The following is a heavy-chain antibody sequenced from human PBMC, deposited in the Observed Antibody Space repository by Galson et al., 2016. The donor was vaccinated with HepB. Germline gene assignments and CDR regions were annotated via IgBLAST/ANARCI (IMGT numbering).Heavy chain of an antibody. Sequence: SLRLSCAASGFTFSSYAMHWVRQAPGKGLEWVAVISYDGSNKYYADSVKGRFTISRDNSQNTLYLQMGNLRAEDTATYYCARGVESTEMSCSDYWGQGTLVTVSS. J-gene: IGHJ4*02. CDR1: GFTFSSYA. V-gene: IGHV3-30*04. CDR3: ARGVESTEMSCSDY. D-gene: IGHD1-26*01. CDR2: ISYDGSNK.